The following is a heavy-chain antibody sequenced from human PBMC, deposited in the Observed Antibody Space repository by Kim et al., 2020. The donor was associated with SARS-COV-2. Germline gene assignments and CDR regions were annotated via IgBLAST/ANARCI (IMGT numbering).Heavy chain of an antibody. Sequence: GGSLRLSCAASGFTFSDYYMSWIRQAPGKGLEWVSYISSSSSYTNYADSVKGRFTISRDNAKNSLYLQMNSLRAEDTAVYYCASITMVRGDGMDVWGQGTTVTVSS. D-gene: IGHD3-10*01. CDR2: ISSSSSYT. CDR1: GFTFSDYY. V-gene: IGHV3-11*03. J-gene: IGHJ6*02. CDR3: ASITMVRGDGMDV.